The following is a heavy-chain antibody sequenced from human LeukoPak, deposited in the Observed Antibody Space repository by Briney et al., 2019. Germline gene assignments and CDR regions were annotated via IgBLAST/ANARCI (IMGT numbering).Heavy chain of an antibody. Sequence: GGSLRLSCVASGFTFNNYGMHWVRQTPGKGLEWAATIHFDGTTKFYADSVKGRFTISRDNSKNTLYLQMNSLRAEDTAVYYCAKDQTRVVVAADFDYWGQGTLVTVSS. CDR3: AKDQTRVVVAADFDY. CDR2: IHFDGTTK. V-gene: IGHV3-30*02. J-gene: IGHJ4*02. CDR1: GFTFNNYG. D-gene: IGHD2-15*01.